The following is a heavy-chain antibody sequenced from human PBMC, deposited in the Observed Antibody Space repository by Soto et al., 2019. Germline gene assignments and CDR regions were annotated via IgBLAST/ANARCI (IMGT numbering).Heavy chain of an antibody. Sequence: GASVKVCCKASGYTFTSYYMHWVRQAPGQGLEWMGWINPNSGGTNYAQKFQGWVTMTRDTSISTAYMELSRLRPDDTAVYYCARGYCSSTSCSQNWFDPWGQGTLVTVSS. D-gene: IGHD2-2*01. J-gene: IGHJ5*02. V-gene: IGHV1-2*04. CDR2: INPNSGGT. CDR3: ARGYCSSTSCSQNWFDP. CDR1: GYTFTSYY.